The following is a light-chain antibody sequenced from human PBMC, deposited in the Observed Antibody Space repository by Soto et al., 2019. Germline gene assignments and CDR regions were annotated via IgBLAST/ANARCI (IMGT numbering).Light chain of an antibody. Sequence: DIVMTQSPLSLPVTPGEPASISCRSSQSLLHSDGYNRLDWYLQKPGQSPKLLIYLGSNRAPGVPGRFSGSGSGTDFTVTITRVEAEDVGNYYCVQLQGFGQGTRLELK. CDR1: QSLLHSDGYNR. J-gene: IGKJ5*01. CDR3: VQLQG. V-gene: IGKV2-28*01. CDR2: LGS.